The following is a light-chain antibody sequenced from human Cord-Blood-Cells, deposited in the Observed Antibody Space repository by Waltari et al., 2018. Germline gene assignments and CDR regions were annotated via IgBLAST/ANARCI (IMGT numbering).Light chain of an antibody. V-gene: IGKV3-20*01. CDR3: QQYGSSPYS. Sequence: EIVLTQSPGTLSLSPGERATLSCRASQSVSSSSLAWYQQKPGQAPWLLIYGASSRATGIPARFSGSGSGTDFTLTISRLEPEDFAVYYCQQYGSSPYSFGQGTKLEIK. CDR2: GAS. J-gene: IGKJ2*03. CDR1: QSVSSSS.